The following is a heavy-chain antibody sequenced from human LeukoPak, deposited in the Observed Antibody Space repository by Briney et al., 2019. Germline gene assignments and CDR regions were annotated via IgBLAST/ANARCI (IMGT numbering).Heavy chain of an antibody. V-gene: IGHV4-38-2*01. CDR1: GYSISSGYY. CDR2: IYHSGST. Sequence: SETLSLTCAVSGYSISSGYYWGWIRQPPGKGLEWIGSIYHSGSTYYNPSLKSRVTISVDTSKNQFSLKLSSVTAADTAVYYCARADISTPAAAPRYYYYYGMDVWGKGTTVTVSS. CDR3: ARADISTPAAAPRYYYYYGMDV. D-gene: IGHD3-9*01. J-gene: IGHJ6*04.